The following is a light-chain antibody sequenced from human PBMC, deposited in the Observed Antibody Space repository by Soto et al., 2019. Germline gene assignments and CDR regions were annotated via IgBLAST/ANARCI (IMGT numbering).Light chain of an antibody. CDR3: TSYTSSTTLYV. Sequence: QSAQTQTAAQSGSPGQSISISCNVPRSEFGDYISVSWFQQHPGKAPKLMIYEVSNRPSGVSNRFSGSKSANTASLTISGLQAEDEADYYCTSYTSSTTLYVLGPGQKVTV. J-gene: IGLJ1*01. CDR1: RSEFGDYIS. V-gene: IGLV2-14*01. CDR2: EVS.